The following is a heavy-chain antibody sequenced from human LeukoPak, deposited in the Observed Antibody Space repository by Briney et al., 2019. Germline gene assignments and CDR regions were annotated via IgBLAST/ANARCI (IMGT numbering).Heavy chain of an antibody. Sequence: EASVKVSCKASGYSFTGHYMHWVRQAPGQGLEWMGWINPNSGGTNYAQKFQGRVTMTRDTSISTAYMELSRLRSDDTAVYYCARDGSSGWLSGLYYYYYYYMDVWGKGTTVTVSS. D-gene: IGHD6-19*01. CDR2: INPNSGGT. CDR1: GYSFTGHY. V-gene: IGHV1-2*02. CDR3: ARDGSSGWLSGLYYYYYYYMDV. J-gene: IGHJ6*03.